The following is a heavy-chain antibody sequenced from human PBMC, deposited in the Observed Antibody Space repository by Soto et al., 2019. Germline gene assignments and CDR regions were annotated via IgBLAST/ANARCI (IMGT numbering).Heavy chain of an antibody. Sequence: PGGSLRLSCAASGFTFSSYAMSWVRQAPGKGLEWVSAISGSGGSTYYADSVKGRFTISRDNSKNTLYLQMNSLRAEDTAVYYCAKDIGYCSSTSCYGTHYWGQGTLVTVSS. J-gene: IGHJ4*02. CDR1: GFTFSSYA. CDR2: ISGSGGST. V-gene: IGHV3-23*01. D-gene: IGHD2-2*01. CDR3: AKDIGYCSSTSCYGTHY.